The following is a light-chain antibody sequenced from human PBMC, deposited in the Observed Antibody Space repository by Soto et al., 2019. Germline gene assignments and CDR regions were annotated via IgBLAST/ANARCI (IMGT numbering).Light chain of an antibody. J-gene: IGKJ4*01. Sequence: DIQMTQSPSTLSAFVGGRVTITCRASQSVNSWLAWYQQRPGKAPKLLIYDASTLASGVPSRFSGSGSGTEFTVNISSLQPDDFATYYCHQYNSYHTFGGGGKVDI. V-gene: IGKV1-5*01. CDR2: DAS. CDR3: HQYNSYHT. CDR1: QSVNSW.